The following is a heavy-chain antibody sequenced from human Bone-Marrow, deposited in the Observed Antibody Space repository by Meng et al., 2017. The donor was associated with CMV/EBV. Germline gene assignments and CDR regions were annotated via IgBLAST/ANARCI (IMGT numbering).Heavy chain of an antibody. D-gene: IGHD2-2*01. CDR2: INHSGGT. J-gene: IGHJ6*02. V-gene: IGHV4-34*01. CDR1: GGFFSGYY. Sequence: SETLSLTCAVYGGFFSGYYWSWIRQPPGKGLEWIGEINHSGGTNYNPSLKSRVTISVDTSKNQFSLKLSSVTAADTAVYYCARGRGGYCSSWWGCDGPYGMDVWGQGTTVTVSS. CDR3: ARGRGGYCSSWWGCDGPYGMDV.